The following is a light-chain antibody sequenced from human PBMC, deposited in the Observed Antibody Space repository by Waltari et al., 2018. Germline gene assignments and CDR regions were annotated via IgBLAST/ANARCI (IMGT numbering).Light chain of an antibody. CDR3: QQYNNWPPRT. CDR1: QSVSLN. V-gene: IGKV3-15*01. Sequence: ETVMTQSPAILSVSPGERATLSCRASQSVSLNLAWYQQRPGQAPRLLIYRASTRATGIPARFSGSGSGTEFTLTISSLQSEDFAVYYCQQYNNWPPRTFGQGTKLEIK. CDR2: RAS. J-gene: IGKJ2*01.